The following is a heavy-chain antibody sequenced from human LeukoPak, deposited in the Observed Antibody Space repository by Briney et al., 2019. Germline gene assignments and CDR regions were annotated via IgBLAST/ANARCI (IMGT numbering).Heavy chain of an antibody. D-gene: IGHD6-19*01. Sequence: GGSLRLSCAASGFTFSSYGMSWVRQAPGKGLEWVSYISSSGSTIYYADSVKGRFTISRDNAKNSLYLQMNSLRAEDTAVYYCARDWGSSGWSFDYWGQGTLVTVSS. CDR3: ARDWGSSGWSFDY. CDR2: ISSSGSTI. J-gene: IGHJ4*02. CDR1: GFTFSSYG. V-gene: IGHV3-48*04.